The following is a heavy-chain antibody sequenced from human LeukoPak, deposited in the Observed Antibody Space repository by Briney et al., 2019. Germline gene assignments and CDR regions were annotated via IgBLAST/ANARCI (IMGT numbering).Heavy chain of an antibody. V-gene: IGHV1-69*13. D-gene: IGHD6-13*01. CDR3: ARTLIAAAGVEVGWFDP. CDR1: GGTFSSYA. Sequence: ASVKVSCKASGGTFSSYAISWVRQAPGQGLEWMGGIIPIFGTANYAQKFQGRVTITADESTSTAYMELSSLRSEDTAVYYCARTLIAAAGVEVGWFDPWGQGTLVTVSS. J-gene: IGHJ5*02. CDR2: IIPIFGTA.